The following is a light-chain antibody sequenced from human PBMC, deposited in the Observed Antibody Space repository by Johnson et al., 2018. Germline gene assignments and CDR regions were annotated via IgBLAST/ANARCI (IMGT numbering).Light chain of an antibody. CDR3: GKWASSLSAGNV. V-gene: IGLV1-51*02. CDR1: SSNIGNHY. CDR2: ENT. J-gene: IGLJ1*01. Sequence: QSVLTQPPSVSAAPGQKVTISCSGSSSNIGNHYVSWYQQLPGTAPKLLIYENTKRPSGIPDRFSGSKSGTSATLGITGLQTGDEADYYCGKWASSLSAGNVFGTGTKVTVL.